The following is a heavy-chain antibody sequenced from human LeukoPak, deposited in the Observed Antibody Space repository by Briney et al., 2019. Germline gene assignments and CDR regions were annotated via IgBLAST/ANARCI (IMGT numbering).Heavy chain of an antibody. CDR3: ARVSYSGSYGVD. V-gene: IGHV4-30-2*01. CDR1: GGSISSGGYY. D-gene: IGHD1-26*01. Sequence: SETLSLTCTVSGGSISSGGYYWSWIRQPPGKGLEWIGYIYHSGSTYYNPSLKSRVTISVDRSKNQFSLKLSSVTAADTAVYYCARVSYSGSYGVDWGQGTMVTVSS. CDR2: IYHSGST. J-gene: IGHJ3*01.